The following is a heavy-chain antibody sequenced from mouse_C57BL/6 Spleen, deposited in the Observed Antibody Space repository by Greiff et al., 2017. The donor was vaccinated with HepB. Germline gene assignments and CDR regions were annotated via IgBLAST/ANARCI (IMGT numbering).Heavy chain of an antibody. D-gene: IGHD2-1*01. Sequence: QVQLQQPGAELVRPGTSVKLSCKASGYTFTSYWMHWVKQRPGQGLEWIGVIDPSDSYTNYNQKFKGKATLTVDTSSSTAYMQLSSLTSEDSAVYYCARCYGNYEGAMDYWGQGTSVTVSS. J-gene: IGHJ4*01. CDR1: GYTFTSYW. CDR3: ARCYGNYEGAMDY. CDR2: IDPSDSYT. V-gene: IGHV1-59*01.